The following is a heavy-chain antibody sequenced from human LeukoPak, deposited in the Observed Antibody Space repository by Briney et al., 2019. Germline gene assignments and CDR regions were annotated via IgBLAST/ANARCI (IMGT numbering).Heavy chain of an antibody. Sequence: SETLSLTCTVSCGSISTSGYYWGWIRQPPGKGLEYFASVDSSGNAYYNPSLQSRVTISSDTSKNQFSLKLSSVTAEDTAVYYCAKTLVEDWGQGTLVTVSS. CDR3: AKTLVED. CDR1: CGSISTSGYY. V-gene: IGHV4-39*07. J-gene: IGHJ4*02. CDR2: VDSSGNA.